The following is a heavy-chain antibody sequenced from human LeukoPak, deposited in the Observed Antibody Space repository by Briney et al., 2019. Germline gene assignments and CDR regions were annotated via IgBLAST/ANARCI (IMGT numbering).Heavy chain of an antibody. CDR1: GGSISSGSYY. CDR2: IYYSGST. CDR3: ARGDGYYYQYYFDY. V-gene: IGHV4-61*01. D-gene: IGHD3-22*01. Sequence: SETLSLTCTVSGGSISSGSYYWSWIRQPPGKGLEWIGYIYYSGSTNYNPSLKSRVTISVDTSKNQFSLKLSSVTAADTAVYYCARGDGYYYQYYFDYWGQGTLVTVSS. J-gene: IGHJ4*02.